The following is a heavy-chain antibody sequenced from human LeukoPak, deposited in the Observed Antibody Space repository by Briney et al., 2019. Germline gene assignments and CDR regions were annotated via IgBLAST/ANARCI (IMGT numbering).Heavy chain of an antibody. CDR3: ARVTTMVRGVVPSNYFDY. J-gene: IGHJ4*02. CDR1: GDSINNYY. Sequence: SETLSLTCSVSGDSINNYYWSWIRQPPGKGLEWIGYFSYRGSTNYNPSLKSRVTISVDTSKNQFSLRLSPVTAADTAVYYCARVTTMVRGVVPSNYFDYWGQGTLVTVSS. V-gene: IGHV4-59*01. CDR2: FSYRGST. D-gene: IGHD3-10*01.